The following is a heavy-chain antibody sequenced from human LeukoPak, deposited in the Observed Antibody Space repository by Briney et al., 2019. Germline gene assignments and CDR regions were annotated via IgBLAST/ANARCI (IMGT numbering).Heavy chain of an antibody. CDR1: EFTFSSYS. J-gene: IGHJ4*02. CDR2: ISSSSSYI. Sequence: GGSLRLSCAASEFTFSSYSMNWVRQAPGKGLEWVSSISSSSSYIYYADSVKGRFTISRDNAKNSLYLQMNSLRAEDTAVYYCARVATAKYYYDSSGLYPGYWGQGTLVTVSS. D-gene: IGHD3-22*01. CDR3: ARVATAKYYYDSSGLYPGY. V-gene: IGHV3-21*01.